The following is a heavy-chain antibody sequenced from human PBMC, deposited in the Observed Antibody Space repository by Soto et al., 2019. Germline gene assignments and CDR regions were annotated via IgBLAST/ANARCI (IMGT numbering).Heavy chain of an antibody. CDR2: IHPSGDT. CDR1: GYKFTTYF. D-gene: IGHD2-15*01. Sequence: QVQLVQSGAELKKPGASVKVACKASGYKFTTYFIHWVRQAPGQGLEWMGMIHPSGDTGYAQKFRGRVTMTIDTSTNTAYMELRNLTSEDTAVYFSVRGYCTTSPCSGDFQFCGQGTLVTVSS. J-gene: IGHJ1*01. V-gene: IGHV1-46*01. CDR3: VRGYCTTSPCSGDFQF.